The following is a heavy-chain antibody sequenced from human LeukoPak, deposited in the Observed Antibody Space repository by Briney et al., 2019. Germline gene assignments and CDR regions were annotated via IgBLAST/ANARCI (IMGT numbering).Heavy chain of an antibody. J-gene: IGHJ4*02. V-gene: IGHV4-4*02. D-gene: IGHD5-12*01. Sequence: KPSETLSLTCAVSGGSISSSNWWNWVRQPPGKGLEWIGQIYHSGSTNYNPSLKTRVTISVDTSKNQFSLKLNSVTAADTVVYYCARANRYDLYFDYWGQGTPVTVSS. CDR3: ARANRYDLYFDY. CDR2: IYHSGST. CDR1: GGSISSSNW.